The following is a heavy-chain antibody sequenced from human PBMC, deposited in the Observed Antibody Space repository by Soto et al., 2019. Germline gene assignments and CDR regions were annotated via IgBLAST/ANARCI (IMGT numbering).Heavy chain of an antibody. J-gene: IGHJ6*02. D-gene: IGHD3-10*01. CDR3: ARDRGYDAHDYYYNAMDV. Sequence: PGGSLRLSGISSGFPFRTYTINWVRQAPGKGLGWVSGIRGFSPYTFYAESVKGRFTISRDNAKNSLYLQMNSLRAEDTAVYYCARDRGYDAHDYYYNAMDVWGQGTTVTVSS. CDR1: GFPFRTYT. CDR2: IRGFSPYT. V-gene: IGHV3-21*01.